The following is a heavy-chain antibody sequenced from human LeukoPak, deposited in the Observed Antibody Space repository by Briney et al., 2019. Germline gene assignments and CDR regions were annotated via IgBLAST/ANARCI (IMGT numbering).Heavy chain of an antibody. D-gene: IGHD4-23*01. J-gene: IGHJ3*02. CDR2: INPNSGGT. CDR1: GGTFSSYA. CDR3: ARAQLRMVTLSAFDI. Sequence: ASVKVSCKASGGTFSSYAISWVRQAPGQGLEWMGWINPNSGGTNYAQKFQGRVTMTRDTSISTAYMELSRLRSDDTAVYYCARAQLRMVTLSAFDIWGQGTMVTVSS. V-gene: IGHV1-2*02.